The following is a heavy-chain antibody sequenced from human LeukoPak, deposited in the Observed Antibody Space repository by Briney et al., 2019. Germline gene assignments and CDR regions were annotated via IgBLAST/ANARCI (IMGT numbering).Heavy chain of an antibody. J-gene: IGHJ6*02. V-gene: IGHV3-30*18. CDR1: GFTFSSYG. CDR3: AKGVAGYYYGMDV. CDR2: ISYDGSNK. Sequence: PGGSRGLACAAYGFTFSSYGMHWDRQAPGKGLEWVAVISYDGSNKYYADSVKGRFTISRDNSKNTLYLQMNSLRAEDTAVYYCAKGVAGYYYGMDVWGQGTTVTFA. D-gene: IGHD1-14*01.